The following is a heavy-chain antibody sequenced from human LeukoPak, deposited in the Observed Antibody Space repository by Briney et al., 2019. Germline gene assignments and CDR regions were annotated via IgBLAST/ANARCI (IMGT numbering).Heavy chain of an antibody. Sequence: GGSLRLSCAASGFTFSNYAMNWVRQAPGKGLEWVSDISGGGGTTYYADSVKGRFTISRDNSKNTLYLQMNSLRAEDTAVYYCAKAFATVTTNWGKGTLVTVSS. CDR2: ISGGGGTT. J-gene: IGHJ4*02. D-gene: IGHD4-17*01. CDR1: GFTFSNYA. V-gene: IGHV3-23*01. CDR3: AKAFATVTTN.